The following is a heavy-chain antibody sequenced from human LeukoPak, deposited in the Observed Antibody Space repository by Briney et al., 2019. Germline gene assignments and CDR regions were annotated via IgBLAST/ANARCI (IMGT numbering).Heavy chain of an antibody. D-gene: IGHD1-1*01. CDR3: ARDSRYLPDY. J-gene: IGHJ4*02. CDR2: IISDGSGS. Sequence: GGSLRLSCVVSGFTFRDYWMHWVRQAPGKGLVWVSRIISDGSGSSHADSVKGRFISSRDNVKNTLYLQMNDLRVEDTAVYYCARDSRYLPDYWGQGTLVTVSS. CDR1: GFTFRDYW. V-gene: IGHV3-74*01.